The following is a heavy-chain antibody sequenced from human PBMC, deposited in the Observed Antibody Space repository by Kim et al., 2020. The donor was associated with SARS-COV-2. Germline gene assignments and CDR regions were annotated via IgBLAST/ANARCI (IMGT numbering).Heavy chain of an antibody. J-gene: IGHJ4*02. CDR2: ISYDGSNK. D-gene: IGHD3-10*01. CDR1: GFTFSSYA. V-gene: IGHV3-30*04. Sequence: GGSLRLSCAASGFTFSSYAMHWVRQAPGKGLEWVAVISYDGSNKYYADSVKGRFTISRDNSKNTLYLQMNSLRAEDTAVYYCAREVCYGSELFDYWGQGTLVTVSS. CDR3: AREVCYGSELFDY.